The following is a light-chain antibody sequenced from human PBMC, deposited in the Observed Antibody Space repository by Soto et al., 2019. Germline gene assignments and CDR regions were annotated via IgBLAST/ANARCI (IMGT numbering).Light chain of an antibody. CDR3: SSYTSSSTVV. CDR2: DVS. CDR1: SSDVGGYNY. V-gene: IGLV2-14*01. J-gene: IGLJ2*01. Sequence: QSVLTQPASVSGSPGQSIIISCTGTSSDVGGYNYVSWYQQHPGKAPKLMIYDVSNRPSGVSNRCSGSKSGNTASLTISGLQAEDEADYYCSSYTSSSTVVFGGGTKLTVL.